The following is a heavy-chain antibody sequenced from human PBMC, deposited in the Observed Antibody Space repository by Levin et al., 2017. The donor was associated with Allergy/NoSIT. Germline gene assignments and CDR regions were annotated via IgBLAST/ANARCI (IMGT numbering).Heavy chain of an antibody. CDR3: AHTPYYDSSGNYLRGAVDV. Sequence: SGPTLVKPTQTLTLTCTFSEFSLSSSAVGVGWIRQPPGKALEWLALIYGDGDKRYNPSQESRLTITKGTSNNQVVLTMTNMDPVATATYFCAHTPYYDSSGNYLRGAVDVWGQGTVVTVSS. CDR2: IYGDGDK. V-gene: IGHV2-5*02. D-gene: IGHD3-22*01. J-gene: IGHJ3*01. CDR1: EFSLSSSAVG.